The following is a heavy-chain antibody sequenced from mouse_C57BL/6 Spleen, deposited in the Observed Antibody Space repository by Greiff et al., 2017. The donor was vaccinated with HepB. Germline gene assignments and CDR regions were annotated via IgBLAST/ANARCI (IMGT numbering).Heavy chain of an antibody. Sequence: EVMLVESGGGLVKPGGSLKLSCAASGFTFSDYGMHWVRQAPEKGLEWVAYISSGSSIIYYADTVKGRFTISRDNAKNTLFLQMTSRRPEDTAMYYCARNYYGSRGYWYFDVWGTGTTVTVSS. D-gene: IGHD1-1*01. V-gene: IGHV5-17*01. CDR1: GFTFSDYG. CDR2: ISSGSSII. CDR3: ARNYYGSRGYWYFDV. J-gene: IGHJ1*03.